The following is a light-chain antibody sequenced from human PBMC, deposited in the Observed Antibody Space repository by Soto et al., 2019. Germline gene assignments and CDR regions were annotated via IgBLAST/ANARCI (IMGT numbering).Light chain of an antibody. CDR3: AAWDASLNAWV. CDR1: SSNIGSNT. Sequence: QSVLTQPPSASGTPGQRVTISCSGSSSNIGSNTVNWYQQLPGTAPKLLLYSNNQRPSGVPDRFSGSKAGPSASLAISGLQSEDEADYYCAAWDASLNAWVFGGGTKVTVL. V-gene: IGLV1-44*01. CDR2: SNN. J-gene: IGLJ3*02.